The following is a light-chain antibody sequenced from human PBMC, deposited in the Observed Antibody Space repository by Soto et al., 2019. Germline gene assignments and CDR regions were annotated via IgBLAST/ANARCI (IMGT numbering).Light chain of an antibody. CDR1: QSISSY. CDR2: AAS. V-gene: IGKV1-39*01. CDR3: QQGYNFPRA. J-gene: IGKJ1*01. Sequence: EIQMTQSPSSLSASVGDRVTITCRASQSISSYLNWYQQKPGKAPKLLIYAASSLQSGVPSRFSGSGSGTDFTLTINSLQPEDFATYYCQQGYNFPRAFGQGTKVDIK.